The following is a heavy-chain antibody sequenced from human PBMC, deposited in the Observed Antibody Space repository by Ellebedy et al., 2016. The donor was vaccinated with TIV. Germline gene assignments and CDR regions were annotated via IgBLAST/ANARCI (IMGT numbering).Heavy chain of an antibody. CDR1: GFPVTSNY. V-gene: IGHV3-53*01. Sequence: GESLKISCAASGFPVTSNYMNWVRQAPGKGLEWVSVIFSAADGGETHYADSVKGRFTIYRDSSKNTIYLQMNSLRAEDKAVYYCTRDAAGNGGKLDYWGQGALVTVSS. CDR2: IFSAADGGET. D-gene: IGHD4-23*01. CDR3: TRDAAGNGGKLDY. J-gene: IGHJ4*02.